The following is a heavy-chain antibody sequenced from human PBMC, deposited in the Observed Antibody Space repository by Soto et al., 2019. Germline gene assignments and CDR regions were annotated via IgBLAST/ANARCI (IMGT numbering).Heavy chain of an antibody. V-gene: IGHV1-18*01. J-gene: IGHJ4*02. CDR3: ARDLHPLRYFDRTPVDD. CDR1: GYTFTSYG. CDR2: ISAYNGNT. Sequence: GASVKVSCKASGYTFTSYGISWVRQAPGQGLEWMGWISAYNGNTNYAQKLQGRVTMTTDTSTSTAYMELRSLRSDDTAVYYCARDLHPLRYFDRTPVDDWGKGTLVPVAS. D-gene: IGHD3-9*01.